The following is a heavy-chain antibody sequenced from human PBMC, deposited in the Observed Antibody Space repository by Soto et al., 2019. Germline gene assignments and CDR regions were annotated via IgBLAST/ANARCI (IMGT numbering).Heavy chain of an antibody. J-gene: IGHJ4*02. CDR2: ISYDGSNK. Sequence: GGSLRLSCAASGFTFSSYGMHWVRQAPGKGLEWVAVISYDGSNKYYADSVKGRFTISRDNSKNTLYLQMNSLRAEDTAVYYCAKEHTYYYGSGSYLGHAGFDYWGQGTLVTVSS. D-gene: IGHD3-10*01. CDR1: GFTFSSYG. V-gene: IGHV3-30*18. CDR3: AKEHTYYYGSGSYLGHAGFDY.